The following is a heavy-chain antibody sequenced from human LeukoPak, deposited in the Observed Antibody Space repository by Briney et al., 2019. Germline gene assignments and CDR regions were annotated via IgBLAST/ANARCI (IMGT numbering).Heavy chain of an antibody. Sequence: PSETLSLTCTVSGGSISSGDYYWSWIRQPPGKGLEWIGYIYYSGSTYYNPPLKSRVTISVDTSKNQFSLKLSSVTAADTAVYYCARVSSDTAMVTIGDWFDPWGQGTLVTVSS. CDR2: IYYSGST. D-gene: IGHD5-18*01. CDR1: GGSISSGDYY. J-gene: IGHJ5*02. V-gene: IGHV4-30-4*08. CDR3: ARVSSDTAMVTIGDWFDP.